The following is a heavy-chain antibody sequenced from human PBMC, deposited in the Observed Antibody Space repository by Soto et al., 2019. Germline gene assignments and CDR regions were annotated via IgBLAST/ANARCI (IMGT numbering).Heavy chain of an antibody. Sequence: QVQLVESGGGLVKPGGSLRLSCAASGFTFSDYYMSWIRQAPGKGLEWVSYISSSSSYTNYADSVKGRFTISRDNAKNSLYLQMNSLRAEDTAVYYCARETHGDYEDYFDYWGQGTLVTVSS. CDR2: ISSSSSYT. D-gene: IGHD4-17*01. V-gene: IGHV3-11*06. CDR3: ARETHGDYEDYFDY. J-gene: IGHJ4*02. CDR1: GFTFSDYY.